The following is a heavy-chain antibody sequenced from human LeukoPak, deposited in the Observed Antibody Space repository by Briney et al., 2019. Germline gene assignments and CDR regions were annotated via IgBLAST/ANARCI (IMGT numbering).Heavy chain of an antibody. J-gene: IGHJ6*02. Sequence: ASVKVSCKASGGTFSSYAISWVRQAPGQGLEWMGGFDPGDGETIYAQKFQGRVTMTEDTSTDTAYMELSSLRSEDTAVYYCATRSRDYYYGMDVWGQGTTVTVSS. CDR2: FDPGDGET. V-gene: IGHV1-24*01. CDR3: ATRSRDYYYGMDV. CDR1: GGTFSSYA.